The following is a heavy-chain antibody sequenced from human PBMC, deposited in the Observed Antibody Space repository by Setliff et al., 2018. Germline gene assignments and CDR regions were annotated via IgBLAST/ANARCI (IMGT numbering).Heavy chain of an antibody. CDR1: DASIDISGYY. CDR2: IHYSGST. Sequence: PSETLSLTCTVSDASIDISGYYWAWIRQPPGKGPEWIGNIHYSGSTYYNPSLKSRVTISVDTSKNQFSLKLSSVTAADTALYYCARTPVVVTLRNAFDIWGQGTMVTVSS. V-gene: IGHV4-39*07. D-gene: IGHD2-21*02. J-gene: IGHJ3*02. CDR3: ARTPVVVTLRNAFDI.